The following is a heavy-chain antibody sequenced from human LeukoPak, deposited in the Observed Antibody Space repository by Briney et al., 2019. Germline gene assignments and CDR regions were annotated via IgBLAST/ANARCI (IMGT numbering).Heavy chain of an antibody. J-gene: IGHJ4*02. CDR3: ARDFWYFDY. V-gene: IGHV3-23*01. Sequence: GGSLRLSCAASGFTFSSYAMSWVRQAPGKGLEWVSAISGSGGSTYYADSVKGRFTISRDNSKNALYLQMNSLRAEDAAVYYCARDFWYFDYWGQGTLVTVSS. CDR1: GFTFSSYA. CDR2: ISGSGGST.